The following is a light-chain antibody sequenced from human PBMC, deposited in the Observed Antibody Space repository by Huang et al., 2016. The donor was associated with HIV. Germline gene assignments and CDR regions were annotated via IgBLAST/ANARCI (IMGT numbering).Light chain of an antibody. V-gene: IGKV4-1*01. CDR1: RRILSKSNNKNY. Sequence: DIVLTQSPASLAVSLCERATNNCSSSRRILSKSNNKNYLAWHQQKPGQSPKLLIYWAATRESGVPDRFSGSGSETDFTLTISSLQAEDVAVYFCQQYYTTPGTFGPGTTVHIK. J-gene: IGKJ3*01. CDR3: QQYYTTPGT. CDR2: WAA.